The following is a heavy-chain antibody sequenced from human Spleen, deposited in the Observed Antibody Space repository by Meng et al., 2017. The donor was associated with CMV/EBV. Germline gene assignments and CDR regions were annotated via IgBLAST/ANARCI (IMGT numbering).Heavy chain of an antibody. CDR2: IYYSGGT. CDR1: GGSIINTSYY. J-gene: IGHJ4*02. D-gene: IGHD1-26*01. CDR3: ARHLRGYSWPKSD. V-gene: IGHV4-39*01. Sequence: SETLSLTCTVSGGSIINTSYYWGWIRQPPGKGLEWIGSIYYSGGTYYNPSLKSRVTISVDTSKNHFSLRLNSVTATDTAVYYCARHLRGYSWPKSDWGQGTLVTVSS.